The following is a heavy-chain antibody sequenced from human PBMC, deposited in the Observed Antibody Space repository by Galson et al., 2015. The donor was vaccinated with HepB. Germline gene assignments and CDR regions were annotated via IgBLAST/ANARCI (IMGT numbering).Heavy chain of an antibody. Sequence: VKVSCKASGYTFTGYYMHWVRQAPGQGLEWMGWINPNSGGTNYAQKFQGRVTMTRDTSISTAYMELSRLRSDDTAVYYCARANSSSLLWFGAPGAAFDIWGQGTMVTVSS. CDR1: GYTFTGYY. CDR2: INPNSGGT. V-gene: IGHV1-2*02. CDR3: ARANSSSLLWFGAPGAAFDI. D-gene: IGHD3-10*01. J-gene: IGHJ3*02.